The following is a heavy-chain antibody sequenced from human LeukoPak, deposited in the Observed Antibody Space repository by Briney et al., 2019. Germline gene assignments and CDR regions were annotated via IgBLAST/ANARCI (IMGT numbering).Heavy chain of an antibody. J-gene: IGHJ4*02. CDR1: GFTFSSYS. CDR3: ATDAGSSGCPRAEVDY. D-gene: IGHD3-22*01. V-gene: IGHV3-21*01. Sequence: GGSLTLSCAASGFTFSSYSMNWLRQAPGKGLEWVSSISSSSSYIYYADSVKGRFTISRDNAKNSLYLQMNSLRAEDTAVYYCATDAGSSGCPRAEVDYWGQGTLVTVSS. CDR2: ISSSSSYI.